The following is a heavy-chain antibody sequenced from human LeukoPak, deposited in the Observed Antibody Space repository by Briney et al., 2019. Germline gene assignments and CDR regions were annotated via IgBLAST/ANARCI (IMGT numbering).Heavy chain of an antibody. J-gene: IGHJ4*02. D-gene: IGHD3-9*01. CDR2: INPDGSEK. CDR3: VRGADTGYSSDS. V-gene: IGHV3-7*01. CDR1: GFTFSNYE. Sequence: PGGSLRLSCAASGFTFSNYEMNWVRQAPGKGLEWVANINPDGSEKNYVDSVRGRFTISRDNAKNSLDLQMNSLRVEDTAVYYCVRGADTGYSSDSWGQGTLVTVSS.